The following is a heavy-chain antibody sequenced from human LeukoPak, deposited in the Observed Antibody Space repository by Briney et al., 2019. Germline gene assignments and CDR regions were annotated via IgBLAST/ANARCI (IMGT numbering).Heavy chain of an antibody. D-gene: IGHD2/OR15-2a*01. CDR3: ARERRRISPFVYYFDY. CDR1: GGTFSSYA. J-gene: IGHJ4*02. V-gene: IGHV1-69*13. Sequence: SVKVSCKASGGTFSSYAISWVRQAPGQGIEWMGGIIPIFGTANYAQKFQGRVTITADESSSTDYMELSSLRSEDTAVYYCARERRRISPFVYYFDYWGQGTLVTVSS. CDR2: IIPIFGTA.